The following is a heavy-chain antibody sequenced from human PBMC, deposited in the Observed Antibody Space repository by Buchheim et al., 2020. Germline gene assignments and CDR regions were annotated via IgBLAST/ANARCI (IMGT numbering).Heavy chain of an antibody. CDR2: ISYDGSNK. D-gene: IGHD3-22*01. Sequence: QVQLVESGGGVVQPGRSLRLSCAAPGFTFSSYGMHWVRQAPGKGLEWVAVISYDGSNKYYADSVKGRFTISRDNSKNTLYLQMNSLRAEDTAVYYCAKDLTMIVVVPGELFDYWGQGTL. V-gene: IGHV3-30*18. CDR3: AKDLTMIVVVPGELFDY. CDR1: GFTFSSYG. J-gene: IGHJ4*02.